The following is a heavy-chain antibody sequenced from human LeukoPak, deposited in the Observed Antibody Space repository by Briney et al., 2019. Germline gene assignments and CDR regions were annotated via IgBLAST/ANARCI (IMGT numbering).Heavy chain of an antibody. D-gene: IGHD1-1*01. Sequence: SETLSLTCTVSGGSISSYYWSWIRQPPGKGLEWVGYISYSGSTNFKPSLKSRVTISVDTSKNQFSLKLSSVTAADTAVYYCAREGTAGTNLNWFDPWGQGTLVTVSS. CDR1: GGSISSYY. V-gene: IGHV4-59*01. CDR2: ISYSGST. CDR3: AREGTAGTNLNWFDP. J-gene: IGHJ5*02.